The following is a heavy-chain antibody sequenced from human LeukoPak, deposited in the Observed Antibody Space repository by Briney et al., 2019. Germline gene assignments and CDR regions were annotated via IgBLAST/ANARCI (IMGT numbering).Heavy chain of an antibody. D-gene: IGHD6-6*01. J-gene: IGHJ4*02. CDR3: ARGRPYYFDY. V-gene: IGHV3-74*01. Sequence: PGGSLRLSCAASGFTFSSYWMHWVRQAPGKGLVWVLRINSDGSSTSYADSVKGRFTISRDNAKNTLYLQMNTLRAEDTAVYYCARGRPYYFDYWGQGTLVTVSS. CDR2: INSDGSST. CDR1: GFTFSSYW.